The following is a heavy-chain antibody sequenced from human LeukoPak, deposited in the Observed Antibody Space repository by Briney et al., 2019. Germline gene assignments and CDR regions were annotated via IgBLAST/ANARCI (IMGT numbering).Heavy chain of an antibody. CDR1: GYTFNSFT. CDR2: INTNTGNP. J-gene: IGHJ5*02. V-gene: IGHV7-4-1*02. Sequence: ASVKVSCKASGYTFNSFTINWVRQAPGQGLEWMGWINTNTGNPTYAQGFTGRFVFSLDTSVNTAYLQISSLKAEDTAVYYCARVRRYGGITWEFDPWGQGTLVTVSS. D-gene: IGHD3-16*01. CDR3: ARVRRYGGITWEFDP.